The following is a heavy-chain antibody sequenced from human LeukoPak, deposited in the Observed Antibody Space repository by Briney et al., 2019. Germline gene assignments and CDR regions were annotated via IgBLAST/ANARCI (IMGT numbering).Heavy chain of an antibody. CDR1: GGSFSGYY. V-gene: IGHV4-34*01. CDR3: ARELGAAAPFDY. Sequence: SETLSLTCAVHGGSFSGYYWSWIREPPGRGLERIGEINHSGSTNYNPSLKSRVTISVGTSKNQFSLKLSSVTAADTAVYYCARELGAAAPFDYWGQGTLVTVSS. J-gene: IGHJ4*02. CDR2: INHSGST. D-gene: IGHD2-15*01.